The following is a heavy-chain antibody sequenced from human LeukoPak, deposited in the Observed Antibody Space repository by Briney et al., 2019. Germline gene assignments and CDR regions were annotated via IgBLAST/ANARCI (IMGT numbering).Heavy chain of an antibody. J-gene: IGHJ4*02. CDR1: GFTFSSYG. CDR3: ALYSGFDY. CDR2: ISYDVGKK. Sequence: PGRSLRLSCAASGFTFSSYGMHWVRQAPGKGLEWVAVISYDVGKKYYADSVKGRFTISRDNSKNTLYLQMNSLRAEDTAVYYCALYSGFDYWGQGTLVTVSS. D-gene: IGHD2-21*01. V-gene: IGHV3-30*03.